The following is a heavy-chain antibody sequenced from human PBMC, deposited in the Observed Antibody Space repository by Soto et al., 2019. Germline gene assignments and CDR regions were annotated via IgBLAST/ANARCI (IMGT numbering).Heavy chain of an antibody. V-gene: IGHV2-5*02. CDR3: AHSGGYYYDILTGYSYDY. Sequence: GSGPTLVNPTQTLTLTCTFSGFSLSTSGVGVGWIRQPPGKALEWLALIYWDDDKRYSPSLKSRLTITKDTSKNQVVLTMTNMDPVDTATYYCAHSGGYYYDILTGYSYDYWGQGTLVTVSS. D-gene: IGHD3-9*01. CDR2: IYWDDDK. CDR1: GFSLSTSGVG. J-gene: IGHJ4*02.